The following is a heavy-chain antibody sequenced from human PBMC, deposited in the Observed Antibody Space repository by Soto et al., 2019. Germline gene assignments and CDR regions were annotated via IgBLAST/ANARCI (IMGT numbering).Heavy chain of an antibody. J-gene: IGHJ4*02. CDR2: IYPGDSDT. CDR1: GYSFTSYW. CDR3: ARSFVVVPVALRSVRYYDSSGYYGPIGY. D-gene: IGHD3-22*01. Sequence: PGESLKISCKGSGYSFTSYWIGWVRQMPGKGLEWMGIIYPGDSDTRYSPSFQGQVTISADKSISTAYLQWSSLKASDTAMYYCARSFVVVPVALRSVRYYDSSGYYGPIGYWGQGTLVTVSS. V-gene: IGHV5-51*01.